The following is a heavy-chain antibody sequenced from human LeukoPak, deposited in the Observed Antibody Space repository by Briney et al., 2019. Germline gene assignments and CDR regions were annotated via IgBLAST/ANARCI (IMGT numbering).Heavy chain of an antibody. Sequence: ASVKVSCKTSGFTFTTYAISWVRQAPRLGLECMGWISAYNGDTNYAQNVQDRVTMTTDTSTSTAYLELRNLRSDDTAVYFCASYRNGAFDIWGRGTTITVSS. CDR1: GFTFTTYA. J-gene: IGHJ3*02. CDR2: ISAYNGDT. V-gene: IGHV1-18*01. D-gene: IGHD1-14*01. CDR3: ASYRNGAFDI.